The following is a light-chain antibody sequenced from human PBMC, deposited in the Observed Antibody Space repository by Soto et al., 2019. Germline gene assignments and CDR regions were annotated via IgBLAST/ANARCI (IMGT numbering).Light chain of an antibody. Sequence: IQLTQSPSSLSASVGDRVTTTSRASQGISTYLAWYQQKPGKAPKLLIYAAPTLQSGVPSRFSGSGSGTEFTLTISGLLPEDFATYHCQQLNTLPFTFGQGTRLEIK. CDR1: QGISTY. J-gene: IGKJ5*01. CDR3: QQLNTLPFT. V-gene: IGKV1-9*01. CDR2: AAP.